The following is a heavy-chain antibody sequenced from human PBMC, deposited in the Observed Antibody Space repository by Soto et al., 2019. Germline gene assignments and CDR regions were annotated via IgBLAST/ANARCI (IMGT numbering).Heavy chain of an antibody. Sequence: PSETLSLTCTVSGGSISSYYWSWIRQPPGKGLEWIGYIYYSGSTNYNPSLESRVTISVDTSKNQFSLKLSSVTAADTAVYYCARSRIEAAGTVYHWGQGTLVTVSS. CDR2: IYYSGST. V-gene: IGHV4-59*08. CDR1: GGSISSYY. J-gene: IGHJ5*02. D-gene: IGHD6-13*01. CDR3: ARSRIEAAGTVYH.